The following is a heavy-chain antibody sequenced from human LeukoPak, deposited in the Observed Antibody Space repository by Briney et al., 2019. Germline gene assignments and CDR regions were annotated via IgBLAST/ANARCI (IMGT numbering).Heavy chain of an antibody. Sequence: PSETLSLTCTVSGGSISSYYWSWIRQPPGKGLEWIGYIYYSGSTNCNPSLKSRVTISVDTSKNQFSLKLSSVTAADTAVYYCARVPYCSGGSCYPHYYYGMDVWGQGTTVTVSS. CDR2: IYYSGST. J-gene: IGHJ6*02. CDR3: ARVPYCSGGSCYPHYYYGMDV. CDR1: GGSISSYY. D-gene: IGHD2-15*01. V-gene: IGHV4-59*01.